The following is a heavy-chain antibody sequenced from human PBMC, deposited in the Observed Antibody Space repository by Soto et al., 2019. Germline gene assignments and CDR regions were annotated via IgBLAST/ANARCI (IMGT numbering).Heavy chain of an antibody. V-gene: IGHV4-31*03. D-gene: IGHD1-26*01. J-gene: IGHJ5*02. CDR1: GGSISSAGYC. Sequence: QVQLQESGPGLVKPSETLSLTCTVSGGSISSAGYCWSWIRQHPGRGLEWIGYMYYSGITYYNPSLLSRVTMSVNMSKNQFSLKLFSVTAADTAVYYCARGAIVKRGGNWFDPWGQGTLVTVSS. CDR3: ARGAIVKRGGNWFDP. CDR2: MYYSGIT.